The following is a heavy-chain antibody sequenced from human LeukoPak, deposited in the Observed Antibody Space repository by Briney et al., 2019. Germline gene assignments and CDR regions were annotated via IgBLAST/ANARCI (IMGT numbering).Heavy chain of an antibody. CDR2: ISSSSSSI. CDR1: GFTFSSYS. Sequence: GGSLRLSCAVSGFTFSSYSMNWVRQAPGKGLEWVSYISSSSSSIYYPDSVKGRFTVSRDNGKNSLYLQMNSLRAEDTAVYYCAKARGDGYNYGEFDSWGQGTLVTVSS. CDR3: AKARGDGYNYGEFDS. J-gene: IGHJ4*02. D-gene: IGHD5-24*01. V-gene: IGHV3-48*04.